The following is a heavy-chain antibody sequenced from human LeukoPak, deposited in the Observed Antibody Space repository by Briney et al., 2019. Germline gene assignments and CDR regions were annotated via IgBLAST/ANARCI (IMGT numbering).Heavy chain of an antibody. V-gene: IGHV4-39*07. J-gene: IGHJ4*02. D-gene: IGHD1-1*01. CDR3: ARGPFQNWNQQPYYFDY. CDR2: IYYSGST. Sequence: PSETLSLTCTVSGGSISSSSYYWGWIRQPPGKGLEWIGSIYYSGSTYYNPSLKSRVTISVDTSKDQFSLKLSSVTAADTAVYYCARGPFQNWNQQPYYFDYWGQGTLVTVSS. CDR1: GGSISSSSYY.